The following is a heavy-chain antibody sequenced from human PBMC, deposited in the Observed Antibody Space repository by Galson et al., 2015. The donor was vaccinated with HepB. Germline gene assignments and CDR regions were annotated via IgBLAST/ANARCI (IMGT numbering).Heavy chain of an antibody. V-gene: IGHV5-10-1*01. CDR2: IDPSDSYT. J-gene: IGHJ4*02. Sequence: QSGAEVKKPGESLRISCKGSGYSFTSYWISWVRQMPGKGLEWMGRIDPSDSYTNYSPSFQGHVTISTDKSISTAYLQWSSLKASDTAMYYCARHPRRSGWYGGTDYWGQGTLVTVSS. CDR3: ARHPRRSGWYGGTDY. CDR1: GYSFTSYW. D-gene: IGHD6-19*01.